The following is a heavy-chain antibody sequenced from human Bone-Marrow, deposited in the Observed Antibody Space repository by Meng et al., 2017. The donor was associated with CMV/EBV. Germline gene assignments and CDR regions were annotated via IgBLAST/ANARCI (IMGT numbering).Heavy chain of an antibody. CDR2: IYYSGIT. CDR3: ARGRVDGFLEWLPAYYGMDV. J-gene: IGHJ6*02. V-gene: IGHV4-39*07. D-gene: IGHD3-3*01. CDR1: GGSISSYNYY. Sequence: GSLRLSCTVSGGSISSYNYYWGWIRQPPGKGLEWIGTIYYSGITYYNPSLKSRVTISVDTPKNQFSLKLSSVTAADTVVYYCARGRVDGFLEWLPAYYGMDVWGQGTTVTVSS.